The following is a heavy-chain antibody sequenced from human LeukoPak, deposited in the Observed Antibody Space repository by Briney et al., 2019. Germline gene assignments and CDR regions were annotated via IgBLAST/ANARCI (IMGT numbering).Heavy chain of an antibody. D-gene: IGHD2-15*01. CDR2: IYYSGST. J-gene: IGHJ6*02. CDR1: GGSISSSSYY. V-gene: IGHV4-39*01. CDR3: ARHGRRTSAAYYYYYGMDV. Sequence: SETLSLTCTVSGGSISSSSYYWGWIRQPPGKGLEWIGSIYYSGSTYYNPSLKSRVTISVDTSKNQFSLKLSSVTAADTAVYYCARHGRRTSAAYYYYYGMDVWGQGTTVTVSS.